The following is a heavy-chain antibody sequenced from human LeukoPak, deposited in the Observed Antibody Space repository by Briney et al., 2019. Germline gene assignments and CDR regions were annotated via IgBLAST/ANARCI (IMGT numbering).Heavy chain of an antibody. CDR2: IYHSGST. CDR1: GGSISSGGYS. CDR3: AREHSSGYYLDY. V-gene: IGHV4-30-2*01. J-gene: IGHJ4*02. D-gene: IGHD3-22*01. Sequence: PSETLSLTCAVSGGSISSGGYSWSWIRQPPGKGLEWIGYIYHSGSTYYNPSLKSRVTISADRSKNQFSLKLSSVTAADTAVYYCAREHSSGYYLDYWGQGTLVTVSS.